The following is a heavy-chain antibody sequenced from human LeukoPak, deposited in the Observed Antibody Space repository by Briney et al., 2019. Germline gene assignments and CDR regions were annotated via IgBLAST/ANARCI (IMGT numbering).Heavy chain of an antibody. V-gene: IGHV3-30*02. Sequence: SGGSLRLSCAASGFTFSDYSMHWVRQAPGKGLNWVAFIRYDGNNKYYADSVKGRFTISRDNAKNSLYLQLNSLRAEDTAVYYCARDPYSGSYSDYYYYYMDVWGKGTTVTVSS. CDR3: ARDPYSGSYSDYYYYYMDV. CDR2: IRYDGNNK. D-gene: IGHD1-26*01. CDR1: GFTFSDYS. J-gene: IGHJ6*03.